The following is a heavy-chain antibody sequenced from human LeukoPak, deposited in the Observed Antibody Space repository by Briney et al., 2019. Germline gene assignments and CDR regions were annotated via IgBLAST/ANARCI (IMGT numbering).Heavy chain of an antibody. J-gene: IGHJ4*02. V-gene: IGHV4-59*01. Sequence: PSKTLSLTCTVSGGSINDASWNWIRKPPGQGLEWIGYIYHSGGTNYNPSLKSRVTISLDTSKNQFPLKLSSVTAADTAVYYCARVGTYYRSLDSWGQGTLVTVSS. D-gene: IGHD3-10*01. CDR1: GGSINDAS. CDR2: IYHSGGT. CDR3: ARVGTYYRSLDS.